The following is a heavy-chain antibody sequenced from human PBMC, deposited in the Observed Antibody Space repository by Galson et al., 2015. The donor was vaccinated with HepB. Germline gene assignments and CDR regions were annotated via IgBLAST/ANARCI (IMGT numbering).Heavy chain of an antibody. J-gene: IGHJ4*02. CDR3: ARVRYYYDSSGYYYPDY. V-gene: IGHV3-11*06. D-gene: IGHD3-22*01. CDR2: ISSSSSYT. Sequence: SLRLSCAASGFTFSDYYMSWLRQAPGKGLEWVSYISSSSSYTNYADSVKGRFTISRDNAKNSLYLQMNSLRAEDTAVYYCARVRYYYDSSGYYYPDYLGQGTLVTVSS. CDR1: GFTFSDYY.